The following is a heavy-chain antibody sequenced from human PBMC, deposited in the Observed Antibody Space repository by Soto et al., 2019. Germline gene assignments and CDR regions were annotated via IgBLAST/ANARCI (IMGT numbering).Heavy chain of an antibody. CDR1: GGSISSYY. D-gene: IGHD1-1*01. CDR3: ARRYGYSFDY. CDR2: IYYSGST. V-gene: IGHV4-59*08. Sequence: PSETXSLTCTVSGGSISSYYWSWIRQPPGKGLEWIGYIYYSGSTNYNPSLKSRVTISVDTSKNQFSLKLSSVTAADTAVYYCARRYGYSFDYWGQGTLVTVSS. J-gene: IGHJ4*02.